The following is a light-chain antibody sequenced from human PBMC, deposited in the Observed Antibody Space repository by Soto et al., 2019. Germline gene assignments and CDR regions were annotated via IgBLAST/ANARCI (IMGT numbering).Light chain of an antibody. V-gene: IGKV1-5*01. CDR3: QQYNSYRT. CDR2: DAS. Sequence: DIQMTQSPSTLSASVGDRVTITCRASQSISSWLAWYQQKPGKAPKLLIYDASSLEGGVPSRFSGSGSGTEFTLTISSLQPDDSATYYCQQYNSYRTFGQGTKVDIK. CDR1: QSISSW. J-gene: IGKJ1*01.